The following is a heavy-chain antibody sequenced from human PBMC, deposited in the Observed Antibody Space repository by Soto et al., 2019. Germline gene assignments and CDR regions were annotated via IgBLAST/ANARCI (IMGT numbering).Heavy chain of an antibody. CDR3: ARDNGYYDL. CDR2: ISTYSGNT. CDR1: GYTFSSYS. V-gene: IGHV1-18*04. Sequence: QFQMVQSGAELKQPGASVKISCKTSGYTFSSYSINWVRQAPGQGLEWMARISTYSGNTHYAERVQGRVTVTLDKSARTAFMEMRGLTADDTAVYFCARDNGYYDLWGQGTLVTVSS. J-gene: IGHJ4*02.